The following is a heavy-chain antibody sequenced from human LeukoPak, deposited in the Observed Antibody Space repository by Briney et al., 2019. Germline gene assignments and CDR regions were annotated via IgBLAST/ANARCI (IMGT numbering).Heavy chain of an antibody. Sequence: GGSLRLSCAASGFTFTTYAMNWVRQAPGKGLEWVSVISGSGGSTYYADSVKGRFTISRDNSKNTLYLEVNSLRAEVTAVYYCATAFYFDSSGPYWYFDLWGRGTLVTVSS. CDR2: ISGSGGST. CDR1: GFTFTTYA. CDR3: ATAFYFDSSGPYWYFDL. D-gene: IGHD3-22*01. J-gene: IGHJ2*01. V-gene: IGHV3-23*01.